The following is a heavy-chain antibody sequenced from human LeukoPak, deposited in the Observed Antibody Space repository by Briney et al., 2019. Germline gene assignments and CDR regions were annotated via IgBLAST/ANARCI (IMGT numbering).Heavy chain of an antibody. Sequence: PSETLSLTCTVSGGSVSGDYWSWIRQPPGKGLEWIGYSYYSGSTNYNPSLKSRVTISVDTSKNQFSLKLSSVTAADTAVYYCARDFGVSVPAAFGRWFDPWGQGTLVTVSS. CDR1: GGSVSGDY. J-gene: IGHJ5*02. V-gene: IGHV4-59*02. D-gene: IGHD2-2*01. CDR2: SYYSGST. CDR3: ARDFGVSVPAAFGRWFDP.